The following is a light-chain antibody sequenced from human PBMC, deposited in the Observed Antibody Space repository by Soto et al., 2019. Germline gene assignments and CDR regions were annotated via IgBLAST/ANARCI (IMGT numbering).Light chain of an antibody. CDR1: QDISNY. Sequence: DIQMTQSPSSLSASVGDRVTITCQASQDISNYLNWYQQKPGEPPKLLINDASSLETGVPSRFSGSGSGTDFAFTITSLQPEDIATYYCQQYDTLPLSFGPGTKVEVK. CDR2: DAS. CDR3: QQYDTLPLS. V-gene: IGKV1-33*01. J-gene: IGKJ3*01.